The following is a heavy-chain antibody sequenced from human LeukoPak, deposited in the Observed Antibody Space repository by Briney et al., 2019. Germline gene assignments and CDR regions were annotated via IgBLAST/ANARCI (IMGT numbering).Heavy chain of an antibody. V-gene: IGHV1-24*01. CDR3: ATGSWYFMDFDY. D-gene: IGHD6-13*01. J-gene: IGHJ4*02. Sequence: ASVTVSCKVSGYTLTELSMHWVRQAPGKGLEWMGGFDPEDGETIYAQKFQGRVTMTEDTSTDTAYMELSSLRSEDTAVYYCATGSWYFMDFDYWGQGTLVTVSS. CDR1: GYTLTELS. CDR2: FDPEDGET.